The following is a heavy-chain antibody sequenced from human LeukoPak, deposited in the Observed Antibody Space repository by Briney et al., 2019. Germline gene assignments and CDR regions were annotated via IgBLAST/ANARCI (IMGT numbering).Heavy chain of an antibody. CDR1: GFTFSTYA. D-gene: IGHD5-12*01. Sequence: GGSLRLSCAASGFTFSTYAMNWVRQAPGKGLEWVSVISVSGFSTYYADSVKGRFTISRDTSKNTLYLQMNSLRAEDTAVYYCARILKRWGYPSGAFDIWGQGTMVTVSS. CDR2: ISVSGFST. J-gene: IGHJ3*02. V-gene: IGHV3-23*01. CDR3: ARILKRWGYPSGAFDI.